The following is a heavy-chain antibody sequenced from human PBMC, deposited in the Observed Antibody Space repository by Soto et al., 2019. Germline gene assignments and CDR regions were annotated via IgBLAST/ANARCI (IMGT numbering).Heavy chain of an antibody. CDR2: ISGRDDTT. Sequence: HPGGSLRLSCAASGFTFRTYTMSWVRLAPGKGLEWVSTISGRDDTTYYADSVKGRFSISRDNSQSTLILQMSSLRAEDTALYFCAKSSGSCYDYWGQGTPVTVSS. J-gene: IGHJ4*02. D-gene: IGHD2-2*01. V-gene: IGHV3-23*01. CDR3: AKSSGSCYDY. CDR1: GFTFRTYT.